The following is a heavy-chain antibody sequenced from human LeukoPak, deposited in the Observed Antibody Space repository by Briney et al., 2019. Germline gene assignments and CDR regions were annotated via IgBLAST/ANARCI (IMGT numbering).Heavy chain of an antibody. CDR2: TYYSGST. V-gene: IGHV4-30-4*01. CDR3: ARDEYDILTGHRNNWFDP. CDR1: GGSISSGDYY. J-gene: IGHJ5*02. D-gene: IGHD3-9*01. Sequence: PSQTLSLTCTVSGGSISSGDYYWSWICQPPGKGLEWIGYTYYSGSTYYNPSLKSRVTISVDTSKNQFSLKLSSVTAADTAVYYCARDEYDILTGHRNNWFDPWGQGTLVTVSS.